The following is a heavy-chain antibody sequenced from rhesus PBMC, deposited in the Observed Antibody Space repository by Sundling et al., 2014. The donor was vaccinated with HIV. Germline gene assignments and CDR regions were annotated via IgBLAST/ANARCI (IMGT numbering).Heavy chain of an antibody. Sequence: QVQLQESGPGLVKPSETLSLTCVVSGGSISDIYYWNWIRQPPGKGLEWIGHIYGTTGTTYYNPSLKSRVSLSRDTSKNQFSLNLNSVTAADTAIYFCARNPPNSQLVRFDFWGQGVLVTVSS. CDR1: GGSISDIYY. V-gene: IGHV4S9*01. CDR3: ARNPPNSQLVRFDF. J-gene: IGHJ4*01. CDR2: IYGTTGTT. D-gene: IGHD6-13*01.